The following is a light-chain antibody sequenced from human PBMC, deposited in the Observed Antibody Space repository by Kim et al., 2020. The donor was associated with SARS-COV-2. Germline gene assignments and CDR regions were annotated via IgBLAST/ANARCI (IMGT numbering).Light chain of an antibody. Sequence: AIIISCSRRSGSHTRSYVQSFQQRPRSAPPTLIYHNDQRPSGVPASLSGSIDSCSKSASLTISGLRTEEEADYYCQSYDPDNHVVFGGGTKVTVL. V-gene: IGLV6-57*03. J-gene: IGLJ2*01. CDR1: SGSHTRSY. CDR3: QSYDPDNHVV. CDR2: HND.